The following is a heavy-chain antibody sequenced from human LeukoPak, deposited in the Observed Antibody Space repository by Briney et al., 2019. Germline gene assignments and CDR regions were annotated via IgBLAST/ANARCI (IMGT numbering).Heavy chain of an antibody. CDR1: GFIFGDFG. D-gene: IGHD3-22*01. CDR3: ATDDNSGSDY. V-gene: IGHV3-7*01. Sequence: GGSLRLSCAASGFIFGDFGMHCVRQAPGKGLEWVANIKRDGSEKYYVDSVKGRFTISRDNAKNSLYLQMNSLRAEDTAVYYCATDDNSGSDYWGQGTLVTVSS. CDR2: IKRDGSEK. J-gene: IGHJ4*02.